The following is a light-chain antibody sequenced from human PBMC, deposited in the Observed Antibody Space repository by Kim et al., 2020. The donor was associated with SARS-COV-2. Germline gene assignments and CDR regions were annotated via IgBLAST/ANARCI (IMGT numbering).Light chain of an antibody. CDR3: QQSNSTPLT. V-gene: IGKV1-39*01. CDR2: AAS. Sequence: DIQMTQSPSSLSASVGDRVTITCRASQSISSYLNWYQQKPGTAPKLLIYAASSLQSGVPSRFSGSGSGTDFTLTISSLQPEDFATYYCQQSNSTPLTFGGGTKVDIK. J-gene: IGKJ4*02. CDR1: QSISSY.